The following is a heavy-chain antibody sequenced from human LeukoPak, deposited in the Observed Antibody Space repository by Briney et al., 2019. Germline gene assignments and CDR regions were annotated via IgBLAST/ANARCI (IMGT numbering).Heavy chain of an antibody. D-gene: IGHD2/OR15-2a*01. CDR2: ISYDESNK. CDR1: GFTFSGYA. Sequence: PGGSLRLSCAASGFTFSGYAMHWVRQAPGRGLEWVALISYDESNKYYTDSVKGRFTISRDNSKNTLYLQINSLRAEDTAVYYCARDSIQYNFGFESFDYWGQGTLVTVSS. CDR3: ARDSIQYNFGFESFDY. V-gene: IGHV3-30-3*01. J-gene: IGHJ4*02.